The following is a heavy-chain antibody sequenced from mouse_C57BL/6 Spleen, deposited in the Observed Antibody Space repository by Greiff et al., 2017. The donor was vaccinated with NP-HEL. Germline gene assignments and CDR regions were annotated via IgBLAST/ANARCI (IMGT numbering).Heavy chain of an antibody. D-gene: IGHD1-1*01. V-gene: IGHV1-72*01. CDR3: ARGGDITTVKWYFDV. CDR2: IDPNSGGT. J-gene: IGHJ1*03. CDR1: GYTFTSYW. Sequence: QVQLKQPGAELVKPGASVKLSCKASGYTFTSYWMHWVKQRPGRGLEWIGRIDPNSGGTKYNEKFKSKATLTVDKPSSTAYMQLSSLTSEDSAVYYCARGGDITTVKWYFDVWGTGTTVTVSS.